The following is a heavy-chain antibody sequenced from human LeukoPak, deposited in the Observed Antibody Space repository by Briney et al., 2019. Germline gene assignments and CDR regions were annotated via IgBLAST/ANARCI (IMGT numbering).Heavy chain of an antibody. J-gene: IGHJ6*02. Sequence: SETLSLTCAVYGGSFSGYCWSWIRQPPGKGLEWIWEINHSGSTNYNPSLKSRVTISVDTSKNQFPLKLSSVTAADTAVYYCARGRQDQQLVNCYGMDVWGQGTTVTVSS. V-gene: IGHV4-34*01. D-gene: IGHD6-13*01. CDR1: GGSFSGYC. CDR3: ARGRQDQQLVNCYGMDV. CDR2: INHSGST.